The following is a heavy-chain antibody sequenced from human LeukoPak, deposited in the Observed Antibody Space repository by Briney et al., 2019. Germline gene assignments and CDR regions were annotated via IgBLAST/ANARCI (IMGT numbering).Heavy chain of an antibody. J-gene: IGHJ5*02. CDR1: GYTLTSYG. D-gene: IGHD1-26*01. Sequence: ASVKVSCKASGYTLTSYGISWVRQAPGQGLEWMGWISAYNGNTNYAQKLQGRVTMTTDTSTSTAYMELRSLRSDDTAVYYCARDQRWELIWWFDPWGQGTLVTVSS. CDR3: ARDQRWELIWWFDP. CDR2: ISAYNGNT. V-gene: IGHV1-18*01.